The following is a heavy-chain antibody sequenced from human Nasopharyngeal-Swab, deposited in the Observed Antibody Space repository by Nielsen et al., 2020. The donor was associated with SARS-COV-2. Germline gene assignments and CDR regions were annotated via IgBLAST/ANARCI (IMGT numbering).Heavy chain of an antibody. CDR3: ARKIAAAALAVDAFDI. CDR2: IIPIFGTA. Sequence: WVRQAPGQGLGWMGGIIPIFGTANYAQKFQGRVTITADESTSTAYMELSSLRSEDTAVYYCARKIAAAALAVDAFDIWGQGTMVTVSS. J-gene: IGHJ3*02. D-gene: IGHD6-13*01. V-gene: IGHV1-69*01.